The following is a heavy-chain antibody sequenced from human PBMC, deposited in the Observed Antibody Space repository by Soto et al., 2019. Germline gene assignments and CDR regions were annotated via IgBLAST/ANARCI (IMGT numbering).Heavy chain of an antibody. CDR1: GGSISSGGYY. CDR2: IYYSGST. Sequence: SETLSLTYTVSGGSISSGGYYWSWIRQHPGKGLEWIGYIYYSGSTYYNPSLKSRVTISVDTSKNQFSLKLSSVTAADTAVYYCARDTYSSSERNWFDPWGQGTLVTVSS. J-gene: IGHJ5*02. V-gene: IGHV4-31*03. D-gene: IGHD6-6*01. CDR3: ARDTYSSSERNWFDP.